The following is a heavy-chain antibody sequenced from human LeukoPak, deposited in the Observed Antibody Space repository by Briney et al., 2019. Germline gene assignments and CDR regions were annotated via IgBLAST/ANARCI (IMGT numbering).Heavy chain of an antibody. J-gene: IGHJ4*02. V-gene: IGHV3-33*08. D-gene: IGHD6-19*01. CDR3: ASTSGWYEPIDY. Sequence: TGRSLRLSCAASGFTFRSYGMHWVRQAPGKGLEWVAVIWYDGSNKYYADSVKGRFTISRDNSKDTLYLQMNSLRAEDTAVYYCASTSGWYEPIDYWGQGTLVTVSS. CDR1: GFTFRSYG. CDR2: IWYDGSNK.